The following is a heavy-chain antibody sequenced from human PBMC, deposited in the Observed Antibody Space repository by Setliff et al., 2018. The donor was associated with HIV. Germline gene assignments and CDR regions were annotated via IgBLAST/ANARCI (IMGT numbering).Heavy chain of an antibody. CDR3: ARNTRAGDFDY. J-gene: IGHJ4*02. CDR1: GGSISSYY. V-gene: IGHV4-59*08. CDR2: IFYTGST. D-gene: IGHD3-10*01. Sequence: SETLSLTCTVSGGSISSYYWTWLRQFPGKGLEWIGFIFYTGSTTYYNPSLKSRVTISVDTSKNQFSLRLTSVTAADTAVYYCARNTRAGDFDYWGQGTLVTVSS.